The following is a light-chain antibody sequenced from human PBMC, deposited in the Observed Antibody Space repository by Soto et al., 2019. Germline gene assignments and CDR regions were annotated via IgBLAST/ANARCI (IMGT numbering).Light chain of an antibody. CDR2: DAS. V-gene: IGKV1-5*01. J-gene: IGKJ4*01. CDR1: QGISNW. CDR3: QQYDTYPLT. Sequence: DIQMTQSPSTLSASVGDRVTITCRASQGISNWLAWYQQRPGKAPKLLIYDASNLESGVPSRFSGSGSGTEFTLTVSSLQPDDFATYYCQQYDTYPLTFCGGTKVEI.